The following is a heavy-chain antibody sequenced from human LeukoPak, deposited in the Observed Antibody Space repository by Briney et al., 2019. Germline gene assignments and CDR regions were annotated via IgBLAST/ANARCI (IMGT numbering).Heavy chain of an antibody. J-gene: IGHJ3*02. CDR2: INPNSGGT. CDR1: GYTFTGYY. D-gene: IGHD6-19*01. CDR3: ARARGDQQWLVEFAFDI. V-gene: IGHV1-2*02. Sequence: ASVKVSCKASGYTFTGYYMHWVRQAPGQGLERMGWINPNSGGTNYAQKFQGRVTMTRDTSISTAYMELSRLRSDDTAVYYCARARGDQQWLVEFAFDIWGQGTMVTVSS.